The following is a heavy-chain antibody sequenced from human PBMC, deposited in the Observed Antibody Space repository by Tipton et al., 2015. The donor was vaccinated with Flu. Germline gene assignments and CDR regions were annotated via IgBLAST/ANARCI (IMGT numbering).Heavy chain of an antibody. CDR3: ARGRTIYDSSGYSPHYYFDY. CDR1: GGSFSGYY. J-gene: IGHJ4*02. Sequence: TLSLTCAVYGGSFSGYYWSWIRQPPGKGLEWIGEINHSGSTNYNPSLKSRVTISVDTSKNQFSLKLSSVTAADTAVYYCARGRTIYDSSGYSPHYYFDYWGQGTLVTVSS. CDR2: INHSGST. V-gene: IGHV4-34*01. D-gene: IGHD3-22*01.